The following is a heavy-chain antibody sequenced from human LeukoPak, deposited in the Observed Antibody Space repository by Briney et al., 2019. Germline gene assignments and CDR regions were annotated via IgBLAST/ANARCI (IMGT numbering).Heavy chain of an antibody. Sequence: GGSLRLSCAASGFIFSRYTMNWVRQAPGKGLEWVSSISSTSTYIYYADSMKGRFTVSRDNAKKSLYLQMNSLRADDTAVYYCTRDEDEELVRDYWGQGTLVTVSS. CDR2: ISSTSTYI. J-gene: IGHJ4*02. CDR3: TRDEDEELVRDY. CDR1: GFIFSRYT. D-gene: IGHD6-13*01. V-gene: IGHV3-21*01.